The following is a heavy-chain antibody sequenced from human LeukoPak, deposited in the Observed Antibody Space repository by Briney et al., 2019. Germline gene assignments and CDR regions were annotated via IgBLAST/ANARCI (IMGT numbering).Heavy chain of an antibody. D-gene: IGHD2-8*01. V-gene: IGHV3-13*01. CDR3: ARQNRNGFDY. J-gene: IGHJ4*02. CDR2: TGTAGDT. CDR1: GFTFSTYD. Sequence: GGSLRLSCAASGFTFSTYDFHWVRQTTGKGLEWVSATGTAGDTWYSGSVKGRSTISRENAKSSMYLQMNSLRVGDTAVYYCARQNRNGFDYWGQGTLVTVSS.